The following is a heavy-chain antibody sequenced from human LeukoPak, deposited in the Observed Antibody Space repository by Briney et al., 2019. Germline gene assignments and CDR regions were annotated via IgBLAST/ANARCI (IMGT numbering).Heavy chain of an antibody. CDR1: GGSVSSYY. CDR3: ARLRALADTPDWFDP. Sequence: SETLSLTCTVSGGSVSSYYWSWIRQPPKKGPEWIGYISYNGGANYNPSLKSRVTISVDTSKNQFSLKLSSVTAADTAVYYCARLRALADTPDWFDPWGQGTLVTVSS. V-gene: IGHV4-59*08. CDR2: ISYNGGA. D-gene: IGHD6-19*01. J-gene: IGHJ5*02.